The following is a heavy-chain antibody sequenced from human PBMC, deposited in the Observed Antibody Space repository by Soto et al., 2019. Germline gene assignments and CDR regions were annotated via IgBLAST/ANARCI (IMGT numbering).Heavy chain of an antibody. Sequence: EVQLVESGGGLVQPGRSLRLSCTASGFTFDDYAMHWVRQAPGKGLEWVSGISWNSDMIDYADSVKGRFTISRDNAKNSLYLQMNSLRAEDTALYYCAKLQRNSAYDLWGQGTLVTVSS. V-gene: IGHV3-9*01. CDR3: AKLQRNSAYDL. J-gene: IGHJ5*02. CDR1: GFTFDDYA. D-gene: IGHD5-12*01. CDR2: ISWNSDMI.